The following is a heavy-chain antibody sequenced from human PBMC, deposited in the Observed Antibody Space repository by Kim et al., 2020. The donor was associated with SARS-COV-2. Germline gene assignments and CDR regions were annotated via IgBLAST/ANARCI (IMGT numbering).Heavy chain of an antibody. D-gene: IGHD3-9*01. J-gene: IGHJ4*02. V-gene: IGHV3-23*01. CDR3: AKEGDILTGYYLDY. Sequence: ADSVKGRFTISRDNSKNTLYLQMNSLRAEDTAVYYCAKEGDILTGYYLDYWGQGTLVTVSS.